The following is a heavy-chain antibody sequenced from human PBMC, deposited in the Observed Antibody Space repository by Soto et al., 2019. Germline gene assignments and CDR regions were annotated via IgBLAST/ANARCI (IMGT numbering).Heavy chain of an antibody. D-gene: IGHD2-15*01. J-gene: IGHJ4*02. CDR3: ARDLKYKYCSGGSCYLYYFDY. CDR1: GYTFTSYG. Sequence: GASVKVSCKASGYTFTSYGISWVRQAPGQGLEWMGWISAYNGNTNYAQKLQGRVTMTTDTSTSTAYMELRSLRSDDTAVYYCARDLKYKYCSGGSCYLYYFDYWGQGTLVTVSS. CDR2: ISAYNGNT. V-gene: IGHV1-18*01.